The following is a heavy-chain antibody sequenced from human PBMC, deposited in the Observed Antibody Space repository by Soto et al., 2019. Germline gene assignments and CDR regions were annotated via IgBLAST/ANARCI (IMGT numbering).Heavy chain of an antibody. J-gene: IGHJ6*02. D-gene: IGHD4-17*01. CDR1: GFTFSSYT. Sequence: EVQLVESGGGLVKPGGSLILSCAASGFTFSSYTVNWVRQAPGKGLEWVSSISSSSDYIYYADSLKGRFTISRDNAKNSLFLQMNSLRAEDTAVYYCARVNDYGERFYFFYYGLDVWGQGTTVTVSS. CDR3: ARVNDYGERFYFFYYGLDV. CDR2: ISSSSDYI. V-gene: IGHV3-21*01.